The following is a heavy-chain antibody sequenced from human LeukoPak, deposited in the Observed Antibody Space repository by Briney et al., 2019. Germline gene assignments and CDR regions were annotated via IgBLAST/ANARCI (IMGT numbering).Heavy chain of an antibody. CDR2: IIPILGIA. D-gene: IGHD3-22*01. V-gene: IGHV1-69*04. CDR3: ARVVDDSRSDYFDY. Sequence: SVKVSCKASGGTFSSYAISWVRQAPGQGLEWMGRIIPILGIANYAQKFQGRVTITADKSTSTAYMELSSLRSEDAAVYYCARVVDDSRSDYFDYWGQGTLVTVSS. J-gene: IGHJ4*02. CDR1: GGTFSSYA.